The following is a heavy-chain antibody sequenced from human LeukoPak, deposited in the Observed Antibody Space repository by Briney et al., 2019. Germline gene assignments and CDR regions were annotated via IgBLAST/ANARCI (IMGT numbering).Heavy chain of an antibody. J-gene: IGHJ5*02. CDR1: GFPFSRFS. D-gene: IGHD6-13*01. CDR2: ISSTSSYI. V-gene: IGHV3-21*01. Sequence: PGGSLRLSCVGSGFPFSRFSMNWVRQAPGKGLEWVSSISSTSSYIFYADSVQGRFTISRDNANNSLFLQMNSLRSDDTAVYYCARDPFATTSTFPAAGGPGGWFDPWGQGILVTVSS. CDR3: ARDPFATTSTFPAAGGPGGWFDP.